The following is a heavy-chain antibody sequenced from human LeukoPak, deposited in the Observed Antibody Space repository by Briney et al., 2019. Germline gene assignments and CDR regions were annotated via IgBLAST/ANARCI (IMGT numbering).Heavy chain of an antibody. V-gene: IGHV3-53*01. CDR3: ASRSGSGSYYPCDAFDI. Sequence: QPGGSLRLSCEVSGITVSDKYMSWVRQAPGKGLEWVSVIYSGGSTYYADSVKGRFTISRDNSKNTLYLQMNSLRAEDTAVYYCASRSGSGSYYPCDAFDIWGQGTMVTVSS. CDR2: IYSGGST. J-gene: IGHJ3*02. D-gene: IGHD3-10*01. CDR1: GITVSDKY.